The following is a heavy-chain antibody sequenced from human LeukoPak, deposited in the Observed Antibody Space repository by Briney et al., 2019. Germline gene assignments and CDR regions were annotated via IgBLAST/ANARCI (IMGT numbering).Heavy chain of an antibody. V-gene: IGHV3-21*01. J-gene: IGHJ3*02. CDR3: AREAGYPMGAFDI. D-gene: IGHD5-12*01. CDR2: ISSSSSYI. Sequence: GGSLRLSCAASGFTFSSYSMNWVRQAPGKGLEWVSSISSSSSYIYYADSVKGRFTISRDNAKTSLYLQMNSLRAEDTAVYYCAREAGYPMGAFDIWGQGTMVTVSS. CDR1: GFTFSSYS.